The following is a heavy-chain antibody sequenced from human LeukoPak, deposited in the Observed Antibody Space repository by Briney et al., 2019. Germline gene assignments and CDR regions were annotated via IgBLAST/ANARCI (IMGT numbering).Heavy chain of an antibody. V-gene: IGHV3-23*01. CDR1: GFTFSSYA. CDR3: ARVWGNLYYYYMDV. Sequence: GGSLRLSCAASGFTFSSYAMTWVRRAPGKGLELVSTIEVGGAITHYAASVKGRFTISRDNSKNTLYLQMNSLRAEDTAVYYCARVWGNLYYYYMDVWGKGTTVTVSS. CDR2: IEVGGAIT. D-gene: IGHD3-16*01. J-gene: IGHJ6*03.